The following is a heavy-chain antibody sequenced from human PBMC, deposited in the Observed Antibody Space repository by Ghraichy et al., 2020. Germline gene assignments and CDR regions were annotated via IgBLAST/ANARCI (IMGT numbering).Heavy chain of an antibody. CDR3: ARHGSSGWYDKYYFDY. V-gene: IGHV4-39*01. CDR1: GGSIGSSSYY. D-gene: IGHD6-19*01. CDR2: IYYSGST. J-gene: IGHJ4*02. Sequence: SETLSLTCTVSGGSIGSSSYYWGWIRPPPGKGLEWIGSIYYSGSTYYNPSLKSRVTISVDTSKNQFSLKLSSVTAADTAVYYCARHGSSGWYDKYYFDYWGQGTLVTVSS.